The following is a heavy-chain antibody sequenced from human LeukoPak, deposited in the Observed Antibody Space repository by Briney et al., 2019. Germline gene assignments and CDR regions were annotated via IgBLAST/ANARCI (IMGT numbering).Heavy chain of an antibody. V-gene: IGHV4-34*01. CDR1: GGSFSGYY. D-gene: IGHD3-9*01. J-gene: IGHJ6*03. CDR3: ARRRRDILTGYGYTYYYYYMDV. CDR2: INHSGST. Sequence: PSETLSLTCAVYGGSFSGYYWSWIRQPPGKGLEWIGEINHSGSTNYNPSLKSRVTISVDTSKNQFSLKLSSVTAADTAVYYCARRRRDILTGYGYTYYYYYMDVWGKGTTVTISS.